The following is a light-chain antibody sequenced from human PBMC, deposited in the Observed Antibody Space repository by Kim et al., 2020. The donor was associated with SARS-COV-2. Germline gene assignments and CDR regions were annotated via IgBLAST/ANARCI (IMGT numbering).Light chain of an antibody. V-gene: IGKV1-27*01. Sequence: SGPVGEVVTITCRASQGISSYLAWYQQKPGKVPKLLIYAASTVQSGVPSRFSGSGSGTDFTLTITSLQPEDVATYYCQKYNSAPPTFGGGTKLEI. CDR1: QGISSY. CDR3: QKYNSAPPT. CDR2: AAS. J-gene: IGKJ4*01.